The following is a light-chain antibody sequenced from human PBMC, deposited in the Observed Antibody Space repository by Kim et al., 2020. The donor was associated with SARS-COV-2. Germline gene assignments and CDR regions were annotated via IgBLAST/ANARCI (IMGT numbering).Light chain of an antibody. CDR1: QSVSSSY. CDR3: QQYGSSPWT. J-gene: IGKJ2*01. CDR2: GAS. V-gene: IGKV3-20*01. Sequence: EIVLTQSPGTLSLSPGERATLSCRASQSVSSSYLAWYQQKPGQAPRLLIYGASRRATGIPDRFSGSGSGTDFTLTINRLEPEDFAVYYCQQYGSSPWTFGQGTKLEI.